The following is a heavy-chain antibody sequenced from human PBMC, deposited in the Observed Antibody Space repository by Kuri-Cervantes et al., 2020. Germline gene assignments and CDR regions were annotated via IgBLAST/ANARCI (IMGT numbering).Heavy chain of an antibody. CDR1: GFTFSSYA. CDR2: ISGSSGRT. Sequence: GGSLRLSCAASGFTFSSYAMGWVRQAPGKGLEWVSGISGSSGRTDYADFVKGRFTISRDNAKNTLYLQMNSLRAGDTAVYYCARVSGYYYMDVWGKGTTVTVSS. V-gene: IGHV3-23*01. D-gene: IGHD1-26*01. CDR3: ARVSGYYYMDV. J-gene: IGHJ6*03.